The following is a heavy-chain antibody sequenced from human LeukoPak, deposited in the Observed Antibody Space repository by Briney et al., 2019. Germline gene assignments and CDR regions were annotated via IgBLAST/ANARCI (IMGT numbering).Heavy chain of an antibody. CDR3: AREGPVAGP. CDR1: GASISSFY. CDR2: IHTSGSA. Sequence: SETLSLTCTVFGASISSFYWSWIRQPAGKGLQWIGRIHTSGSANYNPSLKSRVTMSVDTSKNQFSLKLTSVTAADTAVYYCAREGPVAGPWGQGTLVTVSS. D-gene: IGHD6-13*01. V-gene: IGHV4-4*07. J-gene: IGHJ5*02.